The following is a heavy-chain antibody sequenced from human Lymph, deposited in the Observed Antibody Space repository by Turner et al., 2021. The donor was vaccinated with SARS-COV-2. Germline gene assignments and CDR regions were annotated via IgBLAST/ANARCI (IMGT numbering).Heavy chain of an antibody. CDR3: ARDVGAALDY. D-gene: IGHD6-25*01. V-gene: IGHV3-30-3*01. Sequence: QVPLVAYGGGVDQPGRSLRLSCAASGFTFSSYAMHWVRKAPGKGLEWVALISYDGSNKYYADSVKGRFTISRDNSKNTLYLQMNSLRAEDTAVYYCARDVGAALDYWGQGTLVTVSS. CDR2: ISYDGSNK. CDR1: GFTFSSYA. J-gene: IGHJ4*02.